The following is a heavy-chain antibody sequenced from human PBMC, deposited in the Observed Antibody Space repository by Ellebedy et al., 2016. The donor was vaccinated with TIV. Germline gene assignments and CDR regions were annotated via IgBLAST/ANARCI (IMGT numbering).Heavy chain of an antibody. J-gene: IGHJ4*02. CDR2: ISTSGGIS. D-gene: IGHD6-6*01. V-gene: IGHV3-23*01. CDR1: RFIFSSYA. CDR3: ANIVFYRGSYPNVPLDY. Sequence: GESLKISCAASRFIFSSYAMSWVRQAPGKGLEWVAGISTSGGISYYADSVKGRFTISRDNSKNTLYLQMNSLRAEDTAIYFCANIVFYRGSYPNVPLDYWGQGTLVTVSS.